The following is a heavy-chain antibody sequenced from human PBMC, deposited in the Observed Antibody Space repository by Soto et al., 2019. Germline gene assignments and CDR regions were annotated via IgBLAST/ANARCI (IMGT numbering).Heavy chain of an antibody. CDR3: AGDTSSRQGRGWFDP. Sequence: QVQLVQSGAEVKKPGASVQVSCKASGYTFTSYGISWVRQAPGQGLEWMGWISAYNGNTNYAQKLQGRVTMTTDTSTSSGYMELRSLRTDDTAVYYCAGDTSSRQGRGWFDPWGQGTLVTVSS. V-gene: IGHV1-18*01. CDR1: GYTFTSYG. CDR2: ISAYNGNT. J-gene: IGHJ5*02. D-gene: IGHD3-10*01.